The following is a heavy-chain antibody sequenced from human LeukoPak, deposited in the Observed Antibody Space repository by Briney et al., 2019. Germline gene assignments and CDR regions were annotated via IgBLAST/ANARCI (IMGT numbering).Heavy chain of an antibody. V-gene: IGHV1-2*02. D-gene: IGHD6-19*01. J-gene: IGHJ4*02. CDR3: ARGGSAWDNPFDY. CDR1: GYTFTVYY. Sequence: ASVRLSYTATGYTFTVYYINWVRQAPGQGLERMGWINPTSGGTKYAQKFQGRVTMTRDTSISTAYMELSRLRADDTAVFYCARGGSAWDNPFDYWGQGTLVTVSS. CDR2: INPTSGGT.